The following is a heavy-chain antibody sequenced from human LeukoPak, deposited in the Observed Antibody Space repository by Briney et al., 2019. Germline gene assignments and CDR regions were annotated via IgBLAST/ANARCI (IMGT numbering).Heavy chain of an antibody. J-gene: IGHJ4*02. CDR2: ISYDGSNK. CDR3: AKSPRDSSSWYVSF. CDR1: GFTFSSYA. Sequence: GGSLRLSCAASGFTFSSYAMHWVRQAPGKGLEWVAVISYDGSNKYYADSVKGRFTNSRDNSKNKLYLQMNSLRAEDTAVYYCAKSPRDSSSWYVSFWGQGTLVTVSS. V-gene: IGHV3-30-3*02. D-gene: IGHD6-13*01.